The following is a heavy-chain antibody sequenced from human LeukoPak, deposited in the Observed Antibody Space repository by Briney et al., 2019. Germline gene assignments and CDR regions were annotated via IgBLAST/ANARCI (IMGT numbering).Heavy chain of an antibody. CDR1: GGSISSYY. V-gene: IGHV4-59*01. CDR3: AGDQSRYSSGWYHY. CDR2: TYYIVRT. Sequence: PSETLSLTCTVSGGSISSYYWSWIRPPPEKGLEWIGYTYYIVRTHYNPSRKSRVTISVATCKNHFALKLSSVTAADTAVYYCAGDQSRYSSGWYHYWGQGTLVTVSS. J-gene: IGHJ4*02. D-gene: IGHD6-19*01.